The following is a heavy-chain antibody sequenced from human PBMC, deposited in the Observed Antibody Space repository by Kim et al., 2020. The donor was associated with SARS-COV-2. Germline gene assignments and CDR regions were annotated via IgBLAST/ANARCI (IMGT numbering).Heavy chain of an antibody. D-gene: IGHD6-19*01. CDR1: GGSISSGGYY. Sequence: SETLSLTCTVSGGSISSGGYYWSWIRQHPGKGLEWIGYIYYSGSTYYNPSLKSRVTISVDTSKNQFSLKLSSVTAADTAVYYCARVGSGWAEFDYWGQGTLVTVSS. V-gene: IGHV4-31*03. J-gene: IGHJ4*02. CDR2: IYYSGST. CDR3: ARVGSGWAEFDY.